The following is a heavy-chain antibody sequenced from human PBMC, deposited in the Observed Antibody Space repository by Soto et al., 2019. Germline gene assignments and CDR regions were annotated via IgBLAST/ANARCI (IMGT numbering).Heavy chain of an antibody. Sequence: SQTLSLTCAISGDSVSSNSAAWNWVRQSPSRGLEWLGRTYYRSKWNNDYAVSVKRRITINPDTSKNQFSLQLNSVTPEDTAVYYCAREGGDSSSWYFDCWGQGTLVTVSS. J-gene: IGHJ4*02. CDR3: AREGGDSSSWYFDC. V-gene: IGHV6-1*01. CDR1: GDSVSSNSAA. CDR2: TYYRSKWNN. D-gene: IGHD6-13*01.